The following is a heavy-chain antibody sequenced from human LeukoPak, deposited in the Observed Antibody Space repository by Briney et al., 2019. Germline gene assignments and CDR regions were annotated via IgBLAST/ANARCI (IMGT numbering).Heavy chain of an antibody. D-gene: IGHD6-19*01. V-gene: IGHV1-8*01. CDR1: GYTFTSYD. CDR3: ARVGSGWTYYYYYYMGV. J-gene: IGHJ6*03. CDR2: MNPNSGNT. Sequence: ASVKASCKASGYTFTSYDINWVRQATGQGLEWMGWMNPNSGNTDYAQKFQGRVTMTRNTSISTAYMELSSLRSEDTAVYYCARVGSGWTYYYYYYMGVGGKGTTVTVSS.